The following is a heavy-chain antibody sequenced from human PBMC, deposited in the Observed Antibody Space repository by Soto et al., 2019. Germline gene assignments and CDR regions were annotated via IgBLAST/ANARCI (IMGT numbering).Heavy chain of an antibody. Sequence: QVQLVESGGGVVQPGRSLRLSCAASGFTFSSYGMHWVRQAPGKGLEWVAVIWYEGSKKYYADSVKGRFTISRDNANKTMFLQMDSLRGEDTAVYYCARGNGHSSGYCYYWGQGTLVTFSA. CDR2: IWYEGSKK. V-gene: IGHV3-33*01. D-gene: IGHD2-8*01. J-gene: IGHJ4*02. CDR1: GFTFSSYG. CDR3: ARGNGHSSGYCYY.